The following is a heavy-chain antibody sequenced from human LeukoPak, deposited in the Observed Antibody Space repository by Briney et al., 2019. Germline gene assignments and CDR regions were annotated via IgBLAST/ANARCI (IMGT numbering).Heavy chain of an antibody. CDR2: ISSSGSTI. CDR1: GFTFTDYW. V-gene: IGHV3-11*01. J-gene: IGHJ6*02. Sequence: GGSLRLSCAASGFTFTDYWMSWVRQAPGKGLEWVSYISSSGSTIYYADSVKGRFTISRDNAKNSLYLLMNSLRAEDTAVYYCARVVPADYGMDVWGQGTTVTVSS. CDR3: ARVVPADYGMDV. D-gene: IGHD2-2*01.